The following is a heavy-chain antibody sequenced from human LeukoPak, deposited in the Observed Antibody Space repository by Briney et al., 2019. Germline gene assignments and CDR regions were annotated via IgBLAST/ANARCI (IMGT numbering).Heavy chain of an antibody. CDR1: GFTFSNVW. CDR3: VTRVKSTGDY. V-gene: IGHV3-15*01. Sequence: PGGSLRLSCEASGFTFSNVWMNWVRQAPGKGLEWIGRIKTKTDGGTTEYAAPVKGRFTISRDDSKNTVYLQMNSLETEDTALYYCVTRVKSTGDYWGQGTLVTVSS. D-gene: IGHD1-1*01. J-gene: IGHJ4*02. CDR2: IKTKTDGGTT.